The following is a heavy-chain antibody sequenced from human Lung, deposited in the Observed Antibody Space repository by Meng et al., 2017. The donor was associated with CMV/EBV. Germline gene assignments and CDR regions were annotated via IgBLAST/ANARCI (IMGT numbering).Heavy chain of an antibody. J-gene: IGHJ4*02. V-gene: IGHV3-23*01. Sequence: GGSLRLXCSASGFTFNNYAMTWVRQAPGKGLEWVSTVLGTGPTYYADYVKGRFTISRDDSRNTLFLQLNSLRDEDTAVIYCARGDSSTTWLVFDYWGLGTLDXVSS. CDR1: GFTFNNYA. CDR2: VLGTGPT. D-gene: IGHD6-13*01. CDR3: ARGDSSTTWLVFDY.